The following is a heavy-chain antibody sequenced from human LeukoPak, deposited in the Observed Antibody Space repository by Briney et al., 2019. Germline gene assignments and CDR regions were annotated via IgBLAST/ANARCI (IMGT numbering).Heavy chain of an antibody. Sequence: GASAKVSCKASGHTFTSYGISWVRQAPGQGLEWMGWISAYNGNTNYAQKLQGRVTMTTDTSTSTAYMELRSLRSDDTAVYYCARDTSRYSYHDYWGQGTLVTVSS. V-gene: IGHV1-18*01. CDR2: ISAYNGNT. D-gene: IGHD5-18*01. CDR1: GHTFTSYG. J-gene: IGHJ4*02. CDR3: ARDTSRYSYHDY.